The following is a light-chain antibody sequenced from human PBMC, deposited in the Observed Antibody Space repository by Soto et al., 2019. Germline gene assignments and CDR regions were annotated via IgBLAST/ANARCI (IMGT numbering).Light chain of an antibody. CDR2: EAT. J-gene: IGLJ3*02. V-gene: IGLV2-23*01. CDR1: SSDIGKYKV. Sequence: QSVLTQPPSVSGTPGQRVSISCIGASSDIGKYKVVSWYQHHPGKVPKLLIYEATKRPSGVSDRFSGSKSDNTASLTISGLQAEDEADYYCCSYVGNSLWLFGGGTKLTVL. CDR3: CSYVGNSLWL.